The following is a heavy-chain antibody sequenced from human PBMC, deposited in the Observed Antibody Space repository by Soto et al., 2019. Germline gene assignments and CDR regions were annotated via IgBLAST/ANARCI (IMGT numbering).Heavy chain of an antibody. J-gene: IGHJ6*02. Sequence: GASVKVSCEASGYTFTSYGISWVRQAPEQGLEWMGWISAYNGNTNYAQKLQGRVTMTTDTSTSTAYMELRSLRSDDTAVYYCAREPRLGYCSSTSCLNGNYYYYGMDVWGQGTTVTVS. CDR2: ISAYNGNT. CDR3: AREPRLGYCSSTSCLNGNYYYYGMDV. CDR1: GYTFTSYG. V-gene: IGHV1-18*01. D-gene: IGHD2-2*01.